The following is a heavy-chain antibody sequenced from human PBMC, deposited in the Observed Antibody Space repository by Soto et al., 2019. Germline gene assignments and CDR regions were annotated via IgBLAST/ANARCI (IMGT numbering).Heavy chain of an antibody. Sequence: PSETLSLTCSVSGGYFRSGASYWTWLRQPPGKGLEWIRYMYNGGATYYNPSLKSRLIISVDTSKTQLSLKLNSLTAADTAVYYCARGLASGCYEGDYFDYWGQGISVTVS. CDR1: GGYFRSGASY. D-gene: IGHD6-19*01. CDR3: ARGLASGCYEGDYFDY. J-gene: IGHJ4*02. CDR2: MYNGGAT. V-gene: IGHV4-30-4*01.